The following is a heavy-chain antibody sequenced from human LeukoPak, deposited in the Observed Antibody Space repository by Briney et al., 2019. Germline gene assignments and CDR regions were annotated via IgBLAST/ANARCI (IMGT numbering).Heavy chain of an antibody. Sequence: GGSLRLSCAASGFTFSSYAMHWVRQAPGKGLEWVAVISYDGSNKYYADSVKGRLTISRDNSKNTLYLQMNSLRAEDTAVYYCARDRYYYDNSGTFDYWGQGTLVTVSS. V-gene: IGHV3-30-3*01. J-gene: IGHJ4*02. D-gene: IGHD3-22*01. CDR1: GFTFSSYA. CDR2: ISYDGSNK. CDR3: ARDRYYYDNSGTFDY.